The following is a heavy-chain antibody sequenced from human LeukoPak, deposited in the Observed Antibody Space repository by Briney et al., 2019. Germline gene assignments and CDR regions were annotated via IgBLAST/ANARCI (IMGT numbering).Heavy chain of an antibody. CDR2: ITGAGSI. CDR3: ARDMWPTVTTPMDV. Sequence: GGSLRLSCAASGFTFRSHSLDWVRQAPGKGLEWVSSITGAGSIQYADSVQGRFTISRDNSKNTLYLQMNSLRAEDTAVYYCARDMWPTVTTPMDVWGKGTTVTVSS. V-gene: IGHV3-21*01. D-gene: IGHD4-11*01. CDR1: GFTFRSHS. J-gene: IGHJ6*04.